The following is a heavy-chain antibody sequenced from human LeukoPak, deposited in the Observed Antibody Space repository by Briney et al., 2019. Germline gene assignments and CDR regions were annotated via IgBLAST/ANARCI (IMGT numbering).Heavy chain of an antibody. CDR3: ARDLAARPHWFDP. V-gene: IGHV3-7*01. Sequence: GSLRLSCAASGFTFSSHWMSWVRQAPGKGLEWVANIKQDGSEKYYVDSVKGRFTISRDNAKNSLYLQMNSLRAEDTAVYYCARDLAARPHWFDPWGQGTLVTVSS. CDR1: GFTFSSHW. J-gene: IGHJ5*02. D-gene: IGHD6-6*01. CDR2: IKQDGSEK.